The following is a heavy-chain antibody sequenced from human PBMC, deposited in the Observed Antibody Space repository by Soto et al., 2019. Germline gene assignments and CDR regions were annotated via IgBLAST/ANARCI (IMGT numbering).Heavy chain of an antibody. J-gene: IGHJ6*03. D-gene: IGHD4-17*01. CDR1: GGSISSYY. CDR2: IYYSGST. CDR3: ARVGPYGDYVYYYMDV. Sequence: SETLSLTCTVSGGSISSYYWSWIRQPPGKGLEWNGYIYYSGSTNYNPSLKSRVTISVDTSKNQFYMKLSSVTAADTAVYYCARVGPYGDYVYYYMDVWGKGTTVTVSS. V-gene: IGHV4-59*01.